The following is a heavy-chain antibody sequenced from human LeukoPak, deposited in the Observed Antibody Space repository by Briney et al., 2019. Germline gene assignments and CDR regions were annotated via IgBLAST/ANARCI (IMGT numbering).Heavy chain of an antibody. CDR3: ARPQEEDGYNYNWAFDY. CDR2: ISAYNGNT. V-gene: IGHV1-18*01. CDR1: GYAFTSYG. Sequence: ASGKVSCKASGYAFTSYGISWVRQAPGQGLEWMGWISAYNGNTNYAQKLQGRVTMTTDTSTSTAYMELRSLRSDDTAVYYCARPQEEDGYNYNWAFDYWGQGTPVTVSS. J-gene: IGHJ4*02. D-gene: IGHD5-24*01.